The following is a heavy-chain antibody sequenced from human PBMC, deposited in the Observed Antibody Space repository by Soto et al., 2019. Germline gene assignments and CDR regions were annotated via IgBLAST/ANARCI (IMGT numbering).Heavy chain of an antibody. CDR2: ISSSRRTI. CDR3: ARDTGGLMVHDDAFDI. J-gene: IGHJ3*02. D-gene: IGHD2-8*01. CDR1: GFTFSNYS. Sequence: GGSLRLSXAASGFTFSNYSMNWVRQAPGKGLEWVSYISSSRRTIHYADSVKGRFTVSRDNAKNSLYLQMNSLRDEDTAVYYCARDTGGLMVHDDAFDIWGQGTMVTVSS. V-gene: IGHV3-48*02.